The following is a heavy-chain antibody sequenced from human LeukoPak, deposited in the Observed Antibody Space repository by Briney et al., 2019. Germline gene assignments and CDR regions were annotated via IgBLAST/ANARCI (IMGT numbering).Heavy chain of an antibody. J-gene: IGHJ4*02. CDR1: GFTFSSYA. Sequence: PGGSLRLSCAASGFTFSSYAMSWVRQAPGKGLEWVSVIYSGGSTYYADSVKGRFTISRDNSKNTLYLQMNSLRAEDTAVSYCARFLDRVGVTRYFDYWGQGTLVTVSS. CDR3: ARFLDRVGVTRYFDY. CDR2: IYSGGST. D-gene: IGHD1-26*01. V-gene: IGHV3-53*01.